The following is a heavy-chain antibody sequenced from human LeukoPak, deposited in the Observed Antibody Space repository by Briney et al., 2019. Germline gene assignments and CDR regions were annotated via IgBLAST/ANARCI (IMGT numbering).Heavy chain of an antibody. J-gene: IGHJ4*02. V-gene: IGHV1-8*03. CDR3: ARGLYSSSAIYFDY. D-gene: IGHD6-6*01. CDR2: MNPNSGNT. CDR1: GYTFTSYD. Sequence: AASVKVSCKASGYTFTSYDINWVRQATGQGLEWMGWMNPNSGNTGYAQKFQGRVTITRNTSISTAYIELSSLRSEDTAVYYCARGLYSSSAIYFDYWGQGTLVTVSS.